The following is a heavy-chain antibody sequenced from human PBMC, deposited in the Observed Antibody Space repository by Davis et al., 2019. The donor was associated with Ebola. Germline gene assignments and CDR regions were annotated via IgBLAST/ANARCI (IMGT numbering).Heavy chain of an antibody. CDR1: GYTFTSYG. J-gene: IGHJ4*02. CDR3: ARETDRIAAAGIDY. D-gene: IGHD6-13*01. CDR2: ISAYNGNT. V-gene: IGHV1-18*01. Sequence: ASVKVSCKASGYTFTSYGISWVRQAPGQGLEWMGWISAYNGNTNYAQKLQGRVTMTTDTSTSTAYMELRSLRSEDTAVYYCARETDRIAAAGIDYWGQGTLVTVSS.